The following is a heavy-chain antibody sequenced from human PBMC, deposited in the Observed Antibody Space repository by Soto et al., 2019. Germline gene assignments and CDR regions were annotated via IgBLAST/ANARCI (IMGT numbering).Heavy chain of an antibody. V-gene: IGHV5-51*01. J-gene: IGHJ6*02. Sequence: PGESLKISCKGSGYSFTSYWIGWVRQMPGKGLEWMGIIYPGDSDTRYSPSFQGQVTISADKSISTAYLQWSSLKASDTAMYYCARLERYYDILTGYYAYYGMDVWGQGTTVTVSS. D-gene: IGHD3-9*01. CDR3: ARLERYYDILTGYYAYYGMDV. CDR2: IYPGDSDT. CDR1: GYSFTSYW.